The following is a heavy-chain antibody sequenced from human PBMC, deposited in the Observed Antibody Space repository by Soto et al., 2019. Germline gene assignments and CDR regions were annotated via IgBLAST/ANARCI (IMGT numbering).Heavy chain of an antibody. V-gene: IGHV1-18*04. CDR2: INPNNGNT. Sequence: ASVKVSCKASGYSFTGNSMHWVRQAPGQGLEWMGWINPNNGNTNYAQKLRGRVTMTTDTSTSTAYMELRSLRSDDTAVYYCAIAVGYCSSTSCYGGYYFDYWGQGTLVTVSS. J-gene: IGHJ4*02. CDR1: GYSFTGNS. CDR3: AIAVGYCSSTSCYGGYYFDY. D-gene: IGHD2-2*03.